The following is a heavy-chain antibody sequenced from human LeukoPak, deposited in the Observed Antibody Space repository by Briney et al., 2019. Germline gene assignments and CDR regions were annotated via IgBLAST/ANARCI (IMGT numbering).Heavy chain of an antibody. Sequence: GGSLRLSCAASGFTISGYWMTWVRQAPGKGLGWVANIKQDGSEKTYVDSVKGRFTISRDNAKNSIYPQMNSLRVEDTAIYYCARDGGTDWYDPWGQGTLVSASS. CDR1: GFTISGYW. J-gene: IGHJ5*02. CDR3: ARDGGTDWYDP. V-gene: IGHV3-7*01. CDR2: IKQDGSEK. D-gene: IGHD3-16*01.